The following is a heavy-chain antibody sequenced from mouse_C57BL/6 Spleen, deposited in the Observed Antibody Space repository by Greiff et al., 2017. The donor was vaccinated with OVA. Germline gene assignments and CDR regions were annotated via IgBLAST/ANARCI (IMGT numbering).Heavy chain of an antibody. J-gene: IGHJ4*01. Sequence: VQLQQPGAELVKPGASVKLSCKASGYTFTSYWMHWVKQRPGQGLEWIGMIHPNSGSTNYNEKFKSKATLTVDKSSSTAYMQLSSLTSEDSAVYYCARGLRGVYAMDYWGQGTSVTVSS. CDR3: ARGLRGVYAMDY. CDR2: IHPNSGST. CDR1: GYTFTSYW. D-gene: IGHD1-1*01. V-gene: IGHV1-64*01.